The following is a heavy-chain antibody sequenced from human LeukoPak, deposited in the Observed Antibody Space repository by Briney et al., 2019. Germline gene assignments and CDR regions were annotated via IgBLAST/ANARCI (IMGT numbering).Heavy chain of an antibody. CDR1: GGSISSGGYY. D-gene: IGHD3-22*01. CDR3: ARGSYDSSGYYRQFDY. Sequence: PSETLSLTCTVSGGSISSGGYYWSWIRQHPGKGLEWIGYIYYSGSTYYNPSLKSRVTIPVDTSKNQFSLKLSSVTAADTAVYYCARGSYDSSGYYRQFDYWGQGTLVTVSS. J-gene: IGHJ4*02. V-gene: IGHV4-31*03. CDR2: IYYSGST.